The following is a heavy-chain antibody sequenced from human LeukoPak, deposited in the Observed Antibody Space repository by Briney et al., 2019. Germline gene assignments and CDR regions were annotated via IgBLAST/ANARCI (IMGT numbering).Heavy chain of an antibody. V-gene: IGHV3-30-3*02. CDR2: ISYDGSNK. J-gene: IGHJ3*02. CDR1: GSTFSSYA. D-gene: IGHD6-13*01. CDR3: AKCRWYFYDAFDI. Sequence: GSLRLSCAASGSTFSSYAMHWVRQAPGKGLEWVAVISYDGSNKYYADSVKGRFTISRDNSKNTLYLQMNSLRAEDTAVYYCAKCRWYFYDAFDIWGQGTMVTVSS.